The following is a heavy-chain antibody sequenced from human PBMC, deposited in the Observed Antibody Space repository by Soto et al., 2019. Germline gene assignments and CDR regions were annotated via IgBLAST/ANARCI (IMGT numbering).Heavy chain of an antibody. CDR2: IYYSGST. D-gene: IGHD3-22*01. CDR1: GGSISSGDYY. Sequence: PSETLSLTCTVSGGSISSGDYYWSWIRQPPGKGLEWIGYIYYSGSTYYNPSLKSRVTISVDTSKNQFSLKLSSVTAADTAVYYCARGSDSSGYYLDHWGQGTLVTVSS. V-gene: IGHV4-30-4*01. J-gene: IGHJ4*02. CDR3: ARGSDSSGYYLDH.